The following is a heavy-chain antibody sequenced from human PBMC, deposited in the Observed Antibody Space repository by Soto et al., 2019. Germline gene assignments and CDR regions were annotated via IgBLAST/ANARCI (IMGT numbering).Heavy chain of an antibody. V-gene: IGHV4-59*01. CDR3: ARAGSSWYDALDY. CDR2: IYYTGGT. J-gene: IGHJ4*02. CDR1: GGSINNYF. Sequence: PSETLSLTCTVSGGSINNYFWSWIRQPPGKGLEWIGYIYYTGGTNYNPSLKSRVTISIDTSKKQFSLSLTSATAADTAVYFCARAGSSWYDALDYWGRGTLVTVSS. D-gene: IGHD6-13*01.